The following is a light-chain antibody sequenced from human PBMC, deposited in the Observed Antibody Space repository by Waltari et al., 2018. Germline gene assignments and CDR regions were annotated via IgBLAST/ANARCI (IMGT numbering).Light chain of an antibody. J-gene: IGLJ3*02. CDR1: TRNVGGYTY. V-gene: IGLV2-14*03. CDR3: SSYTSSSTLV. CDR2: DLN. Sequence: QSALTQPASVSGSPGQSITIPCTGPTRNVGGYTYVPWYQQYPGKAPKLMIYDLNKRPSGVSNRFSGSKSGNTASLTISGLQAEDEADYYCSSYTSSSTLVFGGGTKLTVL.